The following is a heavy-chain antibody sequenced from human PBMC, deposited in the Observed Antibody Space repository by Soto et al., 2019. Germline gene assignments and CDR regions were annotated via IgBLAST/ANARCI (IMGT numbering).Heavy chain of an antibody. V-gene: IGHV4-61*08. CDR2: IDYSGST. D-gene: IGHD2-15*01. CDR1: GGSSGIGDYY. J-gene: IGHJ6*01. CDR3: ATLRLPNIHYSYAMDV. Sequence: SVTLSVTSTVAGGSSGIGDYYWIWIRKPPGKALEYIGYIDYSGSTNYNPSLKSRVTISVDTSRNQFSLKLSSVTAADTAVYYCATLRLPNIHYSYAMDVWGQGTTVTVSS.